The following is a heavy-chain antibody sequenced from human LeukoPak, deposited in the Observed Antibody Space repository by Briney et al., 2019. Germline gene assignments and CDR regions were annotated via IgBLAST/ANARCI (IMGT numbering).Heavy chain of an antibody. D-gene: IGHD6-13*01. CDR1: GFTFDDYA. V-gene: IGHV3-9*03. CDR3: AKGGSSSWWNWFDP. Sequence: GGSLRLSCAASGFTFDDYAMHWVGQAPGKGLEWVSGISWNSGSIGYADSVKGRFTISRDNAKNSLYLQMNSLRAEDMGLYYCAKGGSSSWWNWFDPWGQGTLVTVSS. CDR2: ISWNSGSI. J-gene: IGHJ5*02.